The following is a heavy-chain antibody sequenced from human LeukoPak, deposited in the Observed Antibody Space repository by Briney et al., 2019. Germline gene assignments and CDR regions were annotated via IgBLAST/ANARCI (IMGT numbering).Heavy chain of an antibody. Sequence: EASVKVSCKASGGTFSSYAISWVRQAPGQGLEWMGGIIPIFGTANYAQKFQGRVTITADESTSTAYMELSSLRSEDTAVYYCARGDGIVDVDAFDIWGQGTMVTVSS. J-gene: IGHJ3*02. D-gene: IGHD3-16*02. CDR3: ARGDGIVDVDAFDI. V-gene: IGHV1-69*01. CDR2: IIPIFGTA. CDR1: GGTFSSYA.